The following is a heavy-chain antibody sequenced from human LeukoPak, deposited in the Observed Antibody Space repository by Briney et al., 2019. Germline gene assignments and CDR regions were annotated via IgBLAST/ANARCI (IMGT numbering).Heavy chain of an antibody. J-gene: IGHJ3*02. D-gene: IGHD2-21*01. CDR3: ARAWVIARLGDAFDI. V-gene: IGHV1-8*01. CDR2: INPNSGNT. Sequence: ASVKVSCKASGYTFPSYDINWVRQATGQGLEWMGWINPNSGNTGSAQKFQDRVTMTSNTSISTAYMELSSLRSEDTAVYYCARAWVIARLGDAFDIWGQGTMVTVSS. CDR1: GYTFPSYD.